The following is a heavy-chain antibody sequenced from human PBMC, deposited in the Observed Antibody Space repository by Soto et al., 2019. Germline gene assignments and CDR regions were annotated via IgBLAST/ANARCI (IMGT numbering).Heavy chain of an antibody. CDR1: GGSISSGGYY. V-gene: IGHV4-31*03. D-gene: IGHD5-18*01. CDR2: IYYSGST. CDR3: ARAIPRYSYADSPMDY. Sequence: QVQLQESGPGLVKPSQTLSLTCTVSGGSISSGGYYWSWIRQHPGKGLEWIGYIYYSGSTYYNPSLKSRVTISVDTSKNQVSLKLSSVTAADTAVYYCARAIPRYSYADSPMDYWGQGTLVTVSS. J-gene: IGHJ4*02.